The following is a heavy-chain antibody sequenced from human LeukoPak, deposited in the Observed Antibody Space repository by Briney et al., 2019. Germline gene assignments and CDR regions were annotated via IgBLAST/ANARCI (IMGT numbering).Heavy chain of an antibody. CDR1: GFTFSSNY. CDR2: IYSGGST. D-gene: IGHD6-19*01. V-gene: IGHV3-66*04. CDR3: ASQQWLVGEAADEFDY. J-gene: IGHJ4*02. Sequence: GGSLRLSCAASGFTFSSNYMSWVRQAPGKGLEWVSVIYSGGSTYYADSVKGRFTISRDNSKNTLYLQMNSLRAEDTAVYYCASQQWLVGEAADEFDYWGQGTLVTVSS.